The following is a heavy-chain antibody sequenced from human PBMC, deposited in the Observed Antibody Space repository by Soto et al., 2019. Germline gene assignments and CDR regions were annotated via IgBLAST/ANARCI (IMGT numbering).Heavy chain of an antibody. Sequence: ASVKVSCKASGYTFTNYGISWVRQAPGQGLEWMGWINVYNGNTKYAQKVQGRVTMTTDTSTSTAYMELRSLRSDDTAVYYCARRAGYDYGDPRAYWYFDLWGRGTLVTVSS. V-gene: IGHV1-18*01. CDR1: GYTFTNYG. CDR2: INVYNGNT. D-gene: IGHD4-17*01. J-gene: IGHJ2*01. CDR3: ARRAGYDYGDPRAYWYFDL.